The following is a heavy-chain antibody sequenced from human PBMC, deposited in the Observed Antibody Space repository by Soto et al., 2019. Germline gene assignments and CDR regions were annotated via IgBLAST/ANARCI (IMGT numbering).Heavy chain of an antibody. D-gene: IGHD5-18*01. CDR1: GGSISSGGYS. V-gene: IGHV4-61*08. J-gene: IGHJ4*02. Sequence: SETLSLTCAFSGGSISSGGYSWSWIRKPPGKGLEWIGYIYYSGSTNYNPSLTSRVTISVDTSKNQFSLKLSSVTAADTAVYYCARHRYSYGVYYFDYWGQGTLVTVSS. CDR3: ARHRYSYGVYYFDY. CDR2: IYYSGST.